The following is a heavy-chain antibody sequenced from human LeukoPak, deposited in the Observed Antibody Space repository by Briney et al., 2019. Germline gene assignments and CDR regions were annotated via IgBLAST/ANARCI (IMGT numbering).Heavy chain of an antibody. CDR1: GFTFSTYN. V-gene: IGHV3-48*01. Sequence: GGSLRLSCAASGFTFSTYNMNWVRQAPGKGLEWVSFISSGSEIIYYADSVKGRFTVSRDNAKNSLYLQMNSLRAEDTAVYYCAKRDTSALYYFDYWGQGTLVTVSS. D-gene: IGHD3-22*01. CDR2: ISSGSEII. CDR3: AKRDTSALYYFDY. J-gene: IGHJ4*02.